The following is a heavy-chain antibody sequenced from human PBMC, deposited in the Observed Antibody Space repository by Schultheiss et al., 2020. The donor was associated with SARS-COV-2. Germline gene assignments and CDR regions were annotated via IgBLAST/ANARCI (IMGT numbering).Heavy chain of an antibody. CDR1: GGSFSGYY. CDR2: IYYSGST. J-gene: IGHJ4*02. CDR3: ARGKSVFDY. V-gene: IGHV4-34*01. Sequence: SETLSLTCAVYGGSFSGYYWSWIRQPPGKGLEWIGSIYYSGSTYYNPSLKSRVTISVDTSKNQFSLKLSSVTAADTAVYYCARGKSVFDYWGQGTLVTVSS.